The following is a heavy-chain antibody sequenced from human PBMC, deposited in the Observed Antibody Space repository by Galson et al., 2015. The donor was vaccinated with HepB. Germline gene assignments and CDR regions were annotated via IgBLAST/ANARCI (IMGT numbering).Heavy chain of an antibody. V-gene: IGHV3-23*01. D-gene: IGHD6-13*01. CDR2: FGSSGGGT. CDR3: AKGAAAGTKLPFDY. CDR1: GFAFSSYA. Sequence: SLRLSCAASGFAFSSYAMSWVRQAPGEGLNWGSAFGSSGGGTYHADSVKGRFPISRDNSKNTLYLQMNSLRPEDTAVYYCAKGAAAGTKLPFDYWGQGTLVTVSS. J-gene: IGHJ4*02.